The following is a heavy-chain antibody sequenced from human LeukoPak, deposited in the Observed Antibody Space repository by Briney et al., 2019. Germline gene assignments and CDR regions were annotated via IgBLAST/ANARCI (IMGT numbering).Heavy chain of an antibody. CDR3: VRDQIGLSDY. J-gene: IGHJ4*02. Sequence: ASVKVSCKASGYTFTSHDINWVRQAPGQGLEWMGWISAYNGNTNYAQKFQGRVTMTTDASTSTAYMELRSLRSDDTAVYFCVRDQIGLSDYWGQGTLVTVSS. V-gene: IGHV1-18*01. CDR2: ISAYNGNT. CDR1: GYTFTSHD.